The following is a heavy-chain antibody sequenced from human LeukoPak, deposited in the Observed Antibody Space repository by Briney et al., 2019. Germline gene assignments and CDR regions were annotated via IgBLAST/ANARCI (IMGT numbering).Heavy chain of an antibody. V-gene: IGHV4-4*07. CDR2: IYTSGST. CDR3: ARGGYYYDSSGYSAEDAFDI. D-gene: IGHD3-22*01. Sequence: PSETLSLTCTVSGGSISSYYWSWIRQPAGKGLEWIGRIYTSGSTNYNPSLKSRVTMSVDTSKNQFSLKLSSVTAADTAVYYCARGGYYYDSSGYSAEDAFDICGQGTMVTVSS. CDR1: GGSISSYY. J-gene: IGHJ3*02.